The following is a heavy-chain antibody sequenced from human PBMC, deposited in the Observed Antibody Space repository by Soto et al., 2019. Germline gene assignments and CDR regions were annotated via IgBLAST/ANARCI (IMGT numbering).Heavy chain of an antibody. CDR3: AKDRDFYYDRSGDC. D-gene: IGHD3-22*01. J-gene: IGHJ4*02. CDR2: ISYDGSNK. V-gene: IGHV3-30*18. CDR1: GLTFSSYG. Sequence: QVHLVESGGGVVQPGRSLRLSCAASGLTFSSYGMHRVRQAPGKGLEWVAVISYDGSNKYYADSVKGRFTISRDNSKNTLYLRMNSLRAEDTAVYYCAKDRDFYYDRSGDCWGQGTLVTASS.